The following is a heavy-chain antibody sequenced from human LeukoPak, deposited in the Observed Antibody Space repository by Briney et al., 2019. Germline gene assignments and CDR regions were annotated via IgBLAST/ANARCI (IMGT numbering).Heavy chain of an antibody. CDR2: ISAYNGNT. J-gene: IGHJ4*02. D-gene: IGHD3-10*01. Sequence: ASVKVSCKASGYTFTSYGISWVRQAPGQGLEWMGWISAYNGNTNYAQKLQGRVTMTTDTSTSTAYMELRSLRSDDTAVYYCARGYGSGSYYKPFLFDYWGQGTLVTVSS. CDR1: GYTFTSYG. CDR3: ARGYGSGSYYKPFLFDY. V-gene: IGHV1-18*01.